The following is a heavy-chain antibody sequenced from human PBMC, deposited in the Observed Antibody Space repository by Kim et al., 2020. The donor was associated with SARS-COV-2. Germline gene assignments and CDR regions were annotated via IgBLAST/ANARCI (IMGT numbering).Heavy chain of an antibody. V-gene: IGHV3-7*03. J-gene: IGHJ4*02. CDR3: ARIAGYCSGGSCYSSYYFDY. CDR1: GFTFSSYW. CDR2: IKQDGSEK. Sequence: GGSLRLSCAASGFTFSSYWMSWVRQAPGKGLEWVANIKQDGSEKYYVDSVKGRFTISRDNAKNSLYLQMNSLRAEDTAVYYCARIAGYCSGGSCYSSYYFDYWGQGTLVTVSS. D-gene: IGHD2-15*01.